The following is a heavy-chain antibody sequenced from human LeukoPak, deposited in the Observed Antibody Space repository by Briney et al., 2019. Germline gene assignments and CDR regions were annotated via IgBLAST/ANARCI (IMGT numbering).Heavy chain of an antibody. CDR2: INPSGGST. V-gene: IGHV1-46*01. CDR3: AKARSDYYDSSGSPPNWFDP. Sequence: ASVKVSCKASGYTFTSYYMHWVRQAPGQGLEWMGIINPSGGSTSYAQKFQGRVTMTRDTSTSTVYMELSSLRSEDTAVYYCAKARSDYYDSSGSPPNWFDPWGQGTLVAVSS. J-gene: IGHJ5*02. D-gene: IGHD3-22*01. CDR1: GYTFTSYY.